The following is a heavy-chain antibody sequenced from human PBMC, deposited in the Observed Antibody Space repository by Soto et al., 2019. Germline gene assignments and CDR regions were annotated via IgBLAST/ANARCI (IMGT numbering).Heavy chain of an antibody. CDR1: GYTSRNFG. V-gene: IGHV1-18*01. J-gene: IGHJ4*02. Sequence: QIQLLQSGAEVKKPGASVKVTCKASGYTSRNFGISWVRQAPGQGLEWMGWISAYNANANYAQKFQGRLTMTADTSTSTVYMELRSLRSDDTAVYYCARENSYFDYWGQGTLVTVSS. CDR2: ISAYNANA. CDR3: ARENSYFDY.